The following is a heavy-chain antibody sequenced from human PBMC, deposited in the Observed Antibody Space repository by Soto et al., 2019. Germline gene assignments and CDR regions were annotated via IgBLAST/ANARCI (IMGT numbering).Heavy chain of an antibody. V-gene: IGHV4-39*01. CDR2: VYYSGTS. D-gene: IGHD6-19*01. CDR3: ARPATVAPPDAFQV. Sequence: QVHLQESGPRLVEPSETLSLTCSVSGDSIRNSGHYWGWVRQPPGKGLEWIGSVYYSGTSYRKPSLKSRLTPSIDTSKSQFSLWVTSVTAADTAIFYCARPATVAPPDAFQVWSQGTLVTVSS. J-gene: IGHJ3*01. CDR1: GDSIRNSGHY.